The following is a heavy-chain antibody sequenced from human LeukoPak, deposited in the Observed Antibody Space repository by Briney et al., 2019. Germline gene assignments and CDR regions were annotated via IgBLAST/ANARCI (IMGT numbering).Heavy chain of an antibody. V-gene: IGHV4-39*01. CDR2: IYYSGST. CDR1: GGSISSSSYY. D-gene: IGHD1-26*01. CDR3: ARVYSGSYFEFDP. J-gene: IGHJ5*02. Sequence: SETLSLXCTVSGGSISSSSYYWGWISQPPGKGLEWIGSIYYSGSTYYNPSLKSRVTISVDTSKNQFSLKLSSVTAADTAVYYCARVYSGSYFEFDPWGQGTLVTVSS.